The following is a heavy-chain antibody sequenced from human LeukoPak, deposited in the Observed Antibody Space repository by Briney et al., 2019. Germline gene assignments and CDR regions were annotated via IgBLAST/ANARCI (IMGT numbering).Heavy chain of an antibody. J-gene: IGHJ3*02. V-gene: IGHV3-21*05. Sequence: GGSLRLSCAASEFTFRRYSMNWVRQAPGKGREWVSYIGSSGDIYYADSVKARFTISRDNAKNSLYLQMNSLRAEDTAVYYCARDLRSGRPLDGFDMWGQGTMLTVSS. D-gene: IGHD3-10*01. CDR3: ARDLRSGRPLDGFDM. CDR1: EFTFRRYS. CDR2: IGSSGDI.